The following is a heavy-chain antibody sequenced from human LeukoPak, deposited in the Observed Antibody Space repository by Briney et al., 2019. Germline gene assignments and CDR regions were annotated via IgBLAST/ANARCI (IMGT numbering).Heavy chain of an antibody. CDR3: ARGYTTTLADY. V-gene: IGHV3-74*01. Sequence: GGSLTLSCAVSGFTFSSYWMHWVRQAPGKELVWVSRITNDGTSTSHADSVKGRFATSRDNAKNTLYLQMNGLRAEDAAVYYCARGYTTTLADYWGQGTLVTGSS. J-gene: IGHJ4*02. CDR1: GFTFSSYW. D-gene: IGHD4-23*01. CDR2: ITNDGTST.